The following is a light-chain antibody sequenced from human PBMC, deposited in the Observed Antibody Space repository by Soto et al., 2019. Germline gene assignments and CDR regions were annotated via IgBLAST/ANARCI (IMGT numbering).Light chain of an antibody. V-gene: IGKV3-20*01. CDR1: HSVSSN. Sequence: EIVMTQSPATLSVSPGERATLSCRPSHSVSSNLAWYQQKPGQAPRLLIYDASTRATGIPDRFSGSGSGTDFTLTIGRLEPEDFAVYYCQQYGSSKTFGQGTKVDNK. CDR2: DAS. J-gene: IGKJ1*01. CDR3: QQYGSSKT.